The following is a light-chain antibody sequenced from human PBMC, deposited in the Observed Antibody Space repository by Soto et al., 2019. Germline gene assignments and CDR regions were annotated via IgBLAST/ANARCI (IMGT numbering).Light chain of an antibody. Sequence: DIQMTQSPSSLSASVGDRVTITCRASQSISSYLNWDQQKPGKAPKLLIYAASSLQSGVPSRFSGSGSGTEFPLTISSLQPEDFATYYCQQSYSTPWTFGQGTKVEIK. CDR3: QQSYSTPWT. CDR2: AAS. V-gene: IGKV1-39*01. CDR1: QSISSY. J-gene: IGKJ1*01.